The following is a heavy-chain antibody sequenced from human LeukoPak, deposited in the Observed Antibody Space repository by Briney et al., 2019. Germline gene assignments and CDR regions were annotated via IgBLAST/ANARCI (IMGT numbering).Heavy chain of an antibody. D-gene: IGHD7-27*01. V-gene: IGHV4-34*01. J-gene: IGHJ4*02. CDR2: INHSGST. CDR1: GGAFSGYY. CDR3: ARATTGDYFDY. Sequence: SETLSLTCAVYGGAFSGYYWSWIRQPPGKGLEWIGEINHSGSTNYNPSLKSRVTISVDTSKSQFSLKLSSVTAADTAVYYCARATTGDYFDYWGQGTLVTVSS.